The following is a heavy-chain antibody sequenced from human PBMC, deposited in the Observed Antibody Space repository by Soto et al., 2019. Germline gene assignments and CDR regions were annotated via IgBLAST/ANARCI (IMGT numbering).Heavy chain of an antibody. D-gene: IGHD3-10*01. CDR1: GFIFSSHA. V-gene: IGHV3-33*01. Sequence: QVQLVESGGGVVQPGRSLRLSCAASGFIFSSHAMHWFRRPPGKGLEWVAEIWHDGTKTYYADSVKGRFTISRDSSKNTLYLDMNNLRAEDTAVYHCGRDDRARGASADYWGQGTLVSVSS. CDR3: GRDDRARGASADY. CDR2: IWHDGTKT. J-gene: IGHJ4*02.